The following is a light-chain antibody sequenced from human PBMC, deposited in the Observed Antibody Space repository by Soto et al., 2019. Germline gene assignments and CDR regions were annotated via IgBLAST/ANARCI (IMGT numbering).Light chain of an antibody. V-gene: IGKV3-15*01. J-gene: IGKJ1*01. CDR1: QSVSSN. CDR2: GAS. CDR3: QHYNNWPQT. Sequence: EIVMTQSPATLSVSPGERATLSCRASQSVSSNLAWYQQKPGQAPRLLIYGASTRATDILARFSGSGSGTEFTLTISSLQSEDFAVYYCQHYNNWPQTFGQGTKVEIK.